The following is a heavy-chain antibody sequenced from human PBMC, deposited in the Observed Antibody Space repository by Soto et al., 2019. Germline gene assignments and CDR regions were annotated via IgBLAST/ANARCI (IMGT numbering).Heavy chain of an antibody. CDR3: AGAEPSIAVAIFDY. J-gene: IGHJ4*02. CDR1: GYTFTSYG. Sequence: QVQLVQSGAEVKKPGASVKVSCKASGYTFTSYGISWVRQAPGQGLEWMGWISAYNGNTNYAQKLQGRVTMTTDTSTSPAYTELRSLRSDDTAVYYCAGAEPSIAVAIFDYLGQGTLVTVSS. D-gene: IGHD6-19*01. CDR2: ISAYNGNT. V-gene: IGHV1-18*01.